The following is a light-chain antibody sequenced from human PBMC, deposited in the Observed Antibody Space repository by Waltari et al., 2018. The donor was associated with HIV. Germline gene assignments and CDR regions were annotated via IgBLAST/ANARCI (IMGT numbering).Light chain of an antibody. CDR2: AND. J-gene: IGLJ3*02. V-gene: IGLV3-19*01. CDR1: SLRSSY. CDR3: HSRDRRWNHWV. Sequence: SSELTQDPAVSVALGQTVRITCQGDSLRSSYANWYQQMPGQAPGLVVYANDNRPSVIPDLFAGSTSGNTASLTITGAQAEDESDFYCHSRDRRWNHWVFCGGTKLTVL.